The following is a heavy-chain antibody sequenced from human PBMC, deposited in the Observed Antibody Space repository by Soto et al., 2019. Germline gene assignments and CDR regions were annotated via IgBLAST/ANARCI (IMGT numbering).Heavy chain of an antibody. J-gene: IGHJ4*02. CDR2: INYSGNS. D-gene: IGHD1-26*01. V-gene: IGHV4-34*01. CDR3: ARCHVRARTIAGAADF. CDR1: GGSLSGYY. Sequence: QVQLPQWGAGLLKLSETLSLTCAVYGGSLSGYYWSWIRQPPGKALEWIGEINYSGNSNYNRSRSSRDTISVDTSKNQPLLNLSPVTAADTAIYYWARCHVRARTIAGAADFWGQGTLVNVSS.